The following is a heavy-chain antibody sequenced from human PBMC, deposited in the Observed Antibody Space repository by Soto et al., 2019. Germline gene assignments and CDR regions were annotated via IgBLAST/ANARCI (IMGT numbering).Heavy chain of an antibody. CDR1: GGSIGSYH. D-gene: IGHD4-17*01. Sequence: TLSLTCTVSGGSIGSYHWSWVRQPPGKGLEWIASVYYTGTTNYNPSLGSRVTISIDAPENQISLKLTSVTAADTAFYYCARDTVLTGMFDFWGQGTLVTVSS. V-gene: IGHV4-59*01. J-gene: IGHJ4*02. CDR2: VYYTGTT. CDR3: ARDTVLTGMFDF.